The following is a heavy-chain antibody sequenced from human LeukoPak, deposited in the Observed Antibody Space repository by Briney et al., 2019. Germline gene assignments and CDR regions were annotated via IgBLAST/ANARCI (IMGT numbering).Heavy chain of an antibody. CDR3: VIVWAQPV. V-gene: IGHV3-74*01. Sequence: PGGSLRLSCAGSGFTSNNYWVYWVRQAPGKGLVWVSRLNSGETILSYAASVKGRVTISRDGATNTVYLQMNSLSAEDTGVYYCVIVWAQPVWGQGTPVTVSS. CDR1: GFTSNNYW. D-gene: IGHD3-16*01. J-gene: IGHJ3*01. CDR2: LNSGETIL.